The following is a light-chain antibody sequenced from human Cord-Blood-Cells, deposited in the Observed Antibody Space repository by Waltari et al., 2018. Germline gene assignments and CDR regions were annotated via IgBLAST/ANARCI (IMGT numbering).Light chain of an antibody. V-gene: IGLV3-19*01. CDR1: SLRSYY. CDR2: GKN. CDR3: NSRDSSGNHLVV. Sequence: SSELTQDPVVSVALGQTVRITCQGDSLRSYYASWYQQKPGQAPVLVIYGKNNRPSGIPDRFSGSSSGNTASLTITGAQAEDEADYYYNSRDSSGNHLVVFGGGTKLTVL. J-gene: IGLJ2*01.